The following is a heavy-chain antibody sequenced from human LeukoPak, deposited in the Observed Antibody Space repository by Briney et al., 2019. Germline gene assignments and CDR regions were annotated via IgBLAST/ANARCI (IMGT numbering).Heavy chain of an antibody. J-gene: IGHJ6*03. V-gene: IGHV3-53*01. CDR1: KFIVSNNY. Sequence: GGSLRLSCAASKFIVSNNYMSWVRQAPGKGLEWVSVIYSDGSTYYADSVKGRFTISRDNFKNTVYLQMNSLRAEDTAVYYCARGLFDYYYFLDVWGKGTTVTVSS. D-gene: IGHD2-21*01. CDR3: ARGLFDYYYFLDV. CDR2: IYSDGST.